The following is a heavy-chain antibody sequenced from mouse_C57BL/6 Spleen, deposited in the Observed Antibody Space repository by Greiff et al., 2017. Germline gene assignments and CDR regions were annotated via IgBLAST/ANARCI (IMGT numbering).Heavy chain of an antibody. CDR1: GYTFTSYW. D-gene: IGHD3-1*01. V-gene: IGHV1-59*01. Sequence: QVQLQQPGAELVRPGTSVKLSCKASGYTFTSYWMHWVKQRPGQGLEWIGVIDPSDSYTNYNQKFKGKATLTVDTSSSTAYMQPSSLTSEDSAVYYCARARTLDAMDYWGQGTSVTVSS. CDR2: IDPSDSYT. J-gene: IGHJ4*01. CDR3: ARARTLDAMDY.